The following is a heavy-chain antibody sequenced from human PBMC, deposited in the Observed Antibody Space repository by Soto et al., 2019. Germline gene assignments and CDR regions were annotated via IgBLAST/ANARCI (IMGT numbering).Heavy chain of an antibody. CDR1: GGSFSGYY. V-gene: IGHV4-34*01. CDR2: INHSGNT. Sequence: PSETLSLTCAVYGGSFSGYYWSWIRQPPGKGLEWIGEINHSGNTNYNPSLKSRVTVSVDKSKNQFSLKLGSVTAADTAVYYCASQGLPYFDWSPTPLYYMDVWGKGTTVTVSS. CDR3: ASQGLPYFDWSPTPLYYMDV. J-gene: IGHJ6*03. D-gene: IGHD3-9*01.